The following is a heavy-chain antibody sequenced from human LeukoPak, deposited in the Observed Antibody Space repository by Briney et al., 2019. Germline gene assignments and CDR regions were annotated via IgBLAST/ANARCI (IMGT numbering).Heavy chain of an antibody. CDR3: AKDQNTVATAPFDY. V-gene: IGHV3-23*01. CDR1: GFTFSSYA. CDR2: INSAGST. J-gene: IGHJ4*02. Sequence: PGGSLRLSCAASGFTFSSYAMSWVRQAPGKGLERVSAINSAGSTYYGDSVRGRFTISRDNSKNVLHLQMNSLRAEDTALYYCAKDQNTVATAPFDYWGLGTLVTVSS. D-gene: IGHD4-17*01.